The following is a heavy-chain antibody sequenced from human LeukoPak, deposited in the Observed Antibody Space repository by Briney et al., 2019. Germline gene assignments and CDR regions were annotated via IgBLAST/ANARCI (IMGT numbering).Heavy chain of an antibody. CDR3: VKWGKLSGYDSED. CDR1: GFTFSSYA. CDR2: ISYDGSNK. Sequence: GRSLRLSCAASGFTFSSYAMHWVRQAPGKGLEWVAVISYDGSNKYYADSVKGRFTISRDNSKNTLYLQMSSLRAEDTAVYYCVKWGKLSGYDSEDWGQGTLVTVSS. J-gene: IGHJ4*02. D-gene: IGHD5-12*01. V-gene: IGHV3-30-3*02.